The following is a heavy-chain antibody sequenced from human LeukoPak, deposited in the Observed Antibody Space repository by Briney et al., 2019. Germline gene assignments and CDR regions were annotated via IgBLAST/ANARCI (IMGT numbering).Heavy chain of an antibody. Sequence: PSGTLSLTCAVSGGSISSSNWWSWVRQPPGKGLEWIGEIYHSGSTNYNPSLKSRVTISVDTSKNQFSLKLSSVTAADTAVYYCARGVGAVAGRAFDIWGQGTMVTVSS. J-gene: IGHJ3*02. CDR3: ARGVGAVAGRAFDI. CDR1: GGSISSSNW. V-gene: IGHV4-4*02. D-gene: IGHD6-19*01. CDR2: IYHSGST.